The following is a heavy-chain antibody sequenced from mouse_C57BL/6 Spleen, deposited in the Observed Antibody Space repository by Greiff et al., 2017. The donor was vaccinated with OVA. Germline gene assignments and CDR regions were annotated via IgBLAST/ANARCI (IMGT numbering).Heavy chain of an antibody. Sequence: QVQLQQSGPGLVQPSQSLSITCTVSGFSLTSYGVHWVRQSPGKGLEWLGVIWSGGSTDSNAAFISRLSISKDNSKSQVFFKMNSLQADDTAIYYCARGYHAMDYWGQGTSVTVSS. CDR2: IWSGGST. CDR3: ARGYHAMDY. J-gene: IGHJ4*01. CDR1: GFSLTSYG. V-gene: IGHV2-2*01.